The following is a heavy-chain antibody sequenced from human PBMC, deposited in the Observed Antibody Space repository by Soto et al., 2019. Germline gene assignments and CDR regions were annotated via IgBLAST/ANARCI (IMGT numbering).Heavy chain of an antibody. CDR2: INHSGST. Sequence: SETLSLTCTVSGGSISSYYWSWIRQPPGKGLEWIGEINHSGSTNYNPSLKSRVTISVDTSKNQFSLKLSSVTAADTAVYYCARGPPAAGTNWFDPWGQGTLVTVSS. CDR3: ARGPPAAGTNWFDP. J-gene: IGHJ5*02. V-gene: IGHV4-34*01. CDR1: GGSISSYY. D-gene: IGHD6-13*01.